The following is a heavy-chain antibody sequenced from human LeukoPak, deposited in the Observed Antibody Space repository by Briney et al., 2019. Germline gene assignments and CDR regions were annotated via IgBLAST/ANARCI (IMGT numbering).Heavy chain of an antibody. D-gene: IGHD5-24*01. J-gene: IGHJ4*02. CDR2: ISSSSSYI. CDR3: ARRGRDGYSILDY. V-gene: IGHV3-21*01. Sequence: KTGGSLRLSCAASGFTFSSYSMNWVRQVPGKGLEWVSSISSSSSYIYYADSVKGRFTISRDNAKNSLYLQMNSLRAEDTAVYYCARRGRDGYSILDYWGQGTLVTVSS. CDR1: GFTFSSYS.